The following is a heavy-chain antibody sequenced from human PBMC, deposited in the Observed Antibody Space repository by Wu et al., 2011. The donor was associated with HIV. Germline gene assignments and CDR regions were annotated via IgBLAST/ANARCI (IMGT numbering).Heavy chain of an antibody. CDR3: ARGTIAAAGDY. D-gene: IGHD6-13*01. CDR2: INHSGST. Sequence: AVYVGPSIFTTGLGSPAPRKGLEWIGEINHSGSTNYNPSLKSRVTISVDTSKNQFSLKLRSVIAADTAVYYCARGTIAAAGDYWGQGTLVTVSS. CDR1: VGPSIFTT. V-gene: IGHV4-34*01. J-gene: IGHJ4*02.